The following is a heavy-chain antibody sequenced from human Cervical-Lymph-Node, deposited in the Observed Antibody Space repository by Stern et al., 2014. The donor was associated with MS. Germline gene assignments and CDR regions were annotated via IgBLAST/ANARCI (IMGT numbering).Heavy chain of an antibody. J-gene: IGHJ4*02. D-gene: IGHD2-2*01. CDR3: SRAKGSSFDS. CDR1: GFTFNSYW. V-gene: IGHV3-74*03. CDR2: INYDGSST. Sequence: VQLVQSGGGLVQPGGSLRLSCAASGFTFNSYWMHWVRQAPGKGLVWVSRINYDGSSTTYADSVKGRFTISRDNAKTAVYLQMNILRAEDTAVYYCSRAKGSSFDSWGQGTLVTVSS.